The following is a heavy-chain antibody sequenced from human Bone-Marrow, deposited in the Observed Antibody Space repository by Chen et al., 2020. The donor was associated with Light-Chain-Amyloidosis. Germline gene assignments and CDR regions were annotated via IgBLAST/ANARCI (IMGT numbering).Heavy chain of an antibody. Sequence: GPEVKKPGEYLKISCKGSGYTFPNYWIGWVRQMPGKGLEWMGVIYPDDSDARYSPSFEGQVTISADKSITTAYLQWRSLKASDTAMYYCARRRDGYNFDYWGQGTLVTVSS. V-gene: IGHV5-51*01. CDR3: ARRRDGYNFDY. CDR1: GYTFPNYW. CDR2: IYPDDSDA. J-gene: IGHJ4*02. D-gene: IGHD5-12*01.